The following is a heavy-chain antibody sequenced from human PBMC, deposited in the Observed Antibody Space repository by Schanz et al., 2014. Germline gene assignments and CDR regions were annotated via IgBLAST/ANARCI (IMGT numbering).Heavy chain of an antibody. D-gene: IGHD3-10*01. Sequence: EVQLVESGGGFVQPGGSLRLSCAASGFTFSSYWMHWVRQAPGKGLVWISRINSDGSSASYADSVKGRFTISRDNAKNTLYIQMKRVRAEDSAVYYCTRGSGSRSYGWYYASWGQGALVTVSS. CDR1: GFTFSSYW. J-gene: IGHJ4*02. V-gene: IGHV3-74*01. CDR3: TRGSGSRSYGWYYAS. CDR2: INSDGSSA.